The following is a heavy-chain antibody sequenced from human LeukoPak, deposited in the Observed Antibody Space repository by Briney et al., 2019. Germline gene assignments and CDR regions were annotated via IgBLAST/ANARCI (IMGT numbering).Heavy chain of an antibody. CDR3: ARAKVFRSSSWYRDYYYMDV. Sequence: PGGSLRLSCAASGFTFSDHYMDWVRQAPGKGLEWVGRTRNKANSYTTEYAASVKGRFTISRDDSKNSLYLQMNSLKTEDTAVYYCARAKVFRSSSWYRDYYYMDVWGKGTTVTVSS. D-gene: IGHD6-13*01. CDR1: GFTFSDHY. CDR2: TRNKANSYTT. J-gene: IGHJ6*03. V-gene: IGHV3-72*01.